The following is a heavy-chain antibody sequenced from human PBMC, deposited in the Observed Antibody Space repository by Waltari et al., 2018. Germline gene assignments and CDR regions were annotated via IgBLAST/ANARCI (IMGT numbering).Heavy chain of an antibody. D-gene: IGHD7-27*01. Sequence: EVLLVESGGGLVQPGGSLRLSCAASGFSFSGFWMHWVRQAPGKGLEWVSRINPAWSATTYADSVRGRFTISRDNAQNTLHLQMNSLRVEDTAMYYCTRDNWGTSDYWGQGTLVTVSS. CDR3: TRDNWGTSDY. V-gene: IGHV3-74*01. CDR1: GFSFSGFW. J-gene: IGHJ4*02. CDR2: INPAWSAT.